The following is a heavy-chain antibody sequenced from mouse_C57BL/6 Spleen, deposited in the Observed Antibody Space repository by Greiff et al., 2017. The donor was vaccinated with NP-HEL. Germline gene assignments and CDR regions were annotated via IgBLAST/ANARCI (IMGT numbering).Heavy chain of an antibody. Sequence: QVQLQQSGAELVKPGASVKISCKASGYAFSSYWMNWVKQRPGKGLEWIGQIYPGDGDTNYNGKFKGKATLTADKSSSTAYMQLSSLTSEDSAVYFCARSDWDGNYFYYFDYWGQGTTLTVSS. CDR3: ARSDWDGNYFYYFDY. V-gene: IGHV1-80*01. D-gene: IGHD2-1*01. CDR1: GYAFSSYW. J-gene: IGHJ2*01. CDR2: IYPGDGDT.